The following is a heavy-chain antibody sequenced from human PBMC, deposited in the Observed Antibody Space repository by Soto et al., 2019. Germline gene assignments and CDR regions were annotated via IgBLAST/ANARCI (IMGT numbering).Heavy chain of an antibody. D-gene: IGHD6-19*01. CDR2: IRRKANSYTT. V-gene: IGHV3-72*01. CDR3: AMLGGWSGGSSGMDV. J-gene: IGHJ6*02. CDR1: GLIFSDYH. Sequence: EGQLVESGGGLVQPGGSARLSCAASGLIFSDYHMDWVRQAPGKGLEWVGCIRRKANSYTTEYAASVKGRFTISRDDSKNSLYLQMNSLKSEDTAVYYCAMLGGWSGGSSGMDVWGQGTAVTVSS.